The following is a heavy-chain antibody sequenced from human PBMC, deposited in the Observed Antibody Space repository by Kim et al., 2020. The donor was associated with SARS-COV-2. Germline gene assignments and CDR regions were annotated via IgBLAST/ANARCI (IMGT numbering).Heavy chain of an antibody. J-gene: IGHJ4*02. D-gene: IGHD3-10*01. CDR1: GGTFSSYA. CDR2: IIPILGIA. CDR3: ARETTPDRGVIWAY. Sequence: SVKVSCKASGGTFSSYAISWVRQAPGQGLEWMGRIIPILGIANYAQKFQGRVTITADKSTSTAYMELSSLRSEDTAVYYCARETTPDRGVIWAYWGQGTLVTVSS. V-gene: IGHV1-69*04.